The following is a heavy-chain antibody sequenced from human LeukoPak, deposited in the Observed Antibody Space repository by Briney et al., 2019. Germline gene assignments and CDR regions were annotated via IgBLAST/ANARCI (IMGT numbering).Heavy chain of an antibody. D-gene: IGHD3-3*01. CDR1: GYTFTSYY. CDR2: INPSGGST. Sequence: ASVKVSCKASGYTFTSYYMHWVRQAPGQGLEWMGIINPSGGSTSYAQKFQGRVTMTRDTSTSTVYMELSSLRSEDTAVYYCARGYYDFWSGFRGWFDPWGQGTLVTVSS. V-gene: IGHV1-46*01. CDR3: ARGYYDFWSGFRGWFDP. J-gene: IGHJ5*02.